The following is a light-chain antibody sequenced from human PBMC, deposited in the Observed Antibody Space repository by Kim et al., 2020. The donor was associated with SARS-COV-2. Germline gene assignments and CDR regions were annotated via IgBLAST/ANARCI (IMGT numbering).Light chain of an antibody. Sequence: EIVMTQSPATLSVSPGETATLSCRTSQNVDNNLAWYQQKLGQPPRLLIYCASIRATGIPARFSGSGSGTDFTLTISSLQSEDFAAYYCQQYESWPSFGQGTKLEI. CDR3: QQYESWPS. V-gene: IGKV3-15*01. CDR1: QNVDNN. J-gene: IGKJ2*01. CDR2: CAS.